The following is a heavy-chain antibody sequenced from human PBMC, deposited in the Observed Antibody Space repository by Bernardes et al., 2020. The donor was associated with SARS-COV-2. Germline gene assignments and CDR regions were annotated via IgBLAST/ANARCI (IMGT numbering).Heavy chain of an antibody. D-gene: IGHD2-21*01. CDR2: IGIAGDT. CDR1: GFTLSSHD. J-gene: IGHJ3*01. Sequence: GGSLRLSCAASGFTLSSHDMHWVRQATGKGLELVSGIGIAGDTYHLGSVKGRFTISRENAKNSLYLQMNSLRAGDTAVYFCARVAHSAFDVWGQGTMVTVSS. CDR3: ARVAHSAFDV. V-gene: IGHV3-13*01.